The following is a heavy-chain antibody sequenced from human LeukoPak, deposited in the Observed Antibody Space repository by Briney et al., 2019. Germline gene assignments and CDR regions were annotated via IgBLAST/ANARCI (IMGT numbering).Heavy chain of an antibody. Sequence: GGSLRLSCAASGFTFSSYAMSWVRQAPGKGLEWGSAISGSGGSTYYADSVEGRFTISRDNSKNTLYLQMNSLRAEDTAVYYRAKVMVTAGEYWGQRTLVTVSS. CDR2: ISGSGGST. V-gene: IGHV3-23*01. CDR1: GFTFSSYA. J-gene: IGHJ4*02. CDR3: AKVMVTAGEY. D-gene: IGHD2-21*02.